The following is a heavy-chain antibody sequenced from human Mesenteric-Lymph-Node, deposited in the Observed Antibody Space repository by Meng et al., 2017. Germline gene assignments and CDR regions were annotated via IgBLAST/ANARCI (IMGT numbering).Heavy chain of an antibody. D-gene: IGHD6-19*01. CDR2: ISAYNGNT. CDR3: ARGYSSGWYRGDDAFDI. V-gene: IGHV1-18*01. J-gene: IGHJ3*02. CDR1: GYTFTSYG. Sequence: ASVKVSCKASGYTFTSYGISWVRQAPGQGLEWMGWISAYNGNTNYAQKLQGRVTMTRDTSISTAYMELSRLRSDDTAVYYCARGYSSGWYRGDDAFDIWGQGTMVTVSS.